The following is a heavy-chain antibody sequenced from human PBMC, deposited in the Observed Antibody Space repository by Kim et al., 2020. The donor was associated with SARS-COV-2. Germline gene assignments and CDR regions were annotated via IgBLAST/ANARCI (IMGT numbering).Heavy chain of an antibody. V-gene: IGHV1-18*01. J-gene: IGHJ3*02. CDR3: ARELYDILTGYSDAFDI. Sequence: LQGRVTMTTDTSTSTAYMELRSLRSDDTAVYYCARELYDILTGYSDAFDIWGQGTMVTVSS. D-gene: IGHD3-9*01.